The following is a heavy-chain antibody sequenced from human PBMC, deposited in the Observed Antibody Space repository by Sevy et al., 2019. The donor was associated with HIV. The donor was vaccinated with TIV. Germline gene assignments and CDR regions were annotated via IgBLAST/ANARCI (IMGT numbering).Heavy chain of an antibody. J-gene: IGHJ6*02. Sequence: ASVKVSCKASGYTFTGDYLHWVRQAPGQGLEWMGRVYPNSGGTNYAQKFQGRVTMTRDSSISTAYMELNRLTSDDTAVYYCARDGGGGTTNSGMDVWGQGTTVTVSS. CDR3: ARDGGGGTTNSGMDV. D-gene: IGHD1-7*01. CDR1: GYTFTGDY. V-gene: IGHV1-2*06. CDR2: VYPNSGGT.